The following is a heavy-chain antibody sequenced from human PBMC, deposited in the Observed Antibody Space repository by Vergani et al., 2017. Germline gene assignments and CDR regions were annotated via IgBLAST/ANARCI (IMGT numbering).Heavy chain of an antibody. V-gene: IGHV3-64*04. J-gene: IGHJ3*02. Sequence: VQLVESGGGLVQPGGSLRLSCAASGFIFSPYAMHWVRQAPGKGLEYVSAISSNGGSKHYANSVKGRFTISRDNSKNTLYLQMNSLRAEDTAVYYCARARYYDSSGYSYAFDIWGQGTVVTVSS. CDR1: GFIFSPYA. D-gene: IGHD3-22*01. CDR2: ISSNGGSK. CDR3: ARARYYDSSGYSYAFDI.